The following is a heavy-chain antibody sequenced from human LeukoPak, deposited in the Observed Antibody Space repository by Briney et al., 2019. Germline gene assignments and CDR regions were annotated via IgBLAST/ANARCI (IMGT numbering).Heavy chain of an antibody. Sequence: KPSETLSLTCAVYGGSFSGYYWSWIRQPPGKGLEWIGEINHSGSTNYNPSLKSRVTISVDTSKNQFSLKLSSVTAADTAVYYCARAVDCSSTSCYLKYWGQGTLVTVSS. CDR2: INHSGST. CDR3: ARAVDCSSTSCYLKY. V-gene: IGHV4-34*01. J-gene: IGHJ4*02. D-gene: IGHD2-2*01. CDR1: GGSFSGYY.